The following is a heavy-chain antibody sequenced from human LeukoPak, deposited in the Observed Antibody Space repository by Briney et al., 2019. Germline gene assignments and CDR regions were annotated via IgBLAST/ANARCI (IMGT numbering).Heavy chain of an antibody. Sequence: SQTLSLTCTVSGGSISSGSYYWSWIRQPAGKGLEWIGRIYTSGSTNYNPSLKSRVTISVDTSKNQFSLKLSSVTAADTAVYYCAREGLSHKGQLVRTAAFDIWGQGTMVTVSS. V-gene: IGHV4-61*02. CDR2: IYTSGST. J-gene: IGHJ3*02. D-gene: IGHD6-13*01. CDR1: GGSISSGSYY. CDR3: AREGLSHKGQLVRTAAFDI.